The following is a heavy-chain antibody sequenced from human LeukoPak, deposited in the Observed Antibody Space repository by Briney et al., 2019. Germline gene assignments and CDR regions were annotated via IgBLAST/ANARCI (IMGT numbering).Heavy chain of an antibody. Sequence: SLRLSCAASGFTFSSYGMHRVRQAPGKGLEWVAVIWYDGSNKYYADSVKGRFTISRDNSKNTLYLQMNSLRAEDTAVYYCARDRGIVVPAAILDYWGQGTLVTVSS. CDR2: IWYDGSNK. D-gene: IGHD2-2*02. CDR3: ARDRGIVVPAAILDY. CDR1: GFTFSSYG. V-gene: IGHV3-33*01. J-gene: IGHJ4*02.